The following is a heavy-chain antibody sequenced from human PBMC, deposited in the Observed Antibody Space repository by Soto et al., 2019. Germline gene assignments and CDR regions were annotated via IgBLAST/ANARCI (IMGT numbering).Heavy chain of an antibody. Sequence: GGSHRHSCAASELTFINYGIHWVRQAPGKGLEWVAAISHDGNYQNYVDSVKGRFTISRDNSKNTLFLQMNSLRAEDTAVYYCAKDAPRYSGWFYFDFWGQGALVTVSS. CDR3: AKDAPRYSGWFYFDF. D-gene: IGHD6-19*01. CDR2: ISHDGNYQ. J-gene: IGHJ4*02. V-gene: IGHV3-30*18. CDR1: ELTFINYG.